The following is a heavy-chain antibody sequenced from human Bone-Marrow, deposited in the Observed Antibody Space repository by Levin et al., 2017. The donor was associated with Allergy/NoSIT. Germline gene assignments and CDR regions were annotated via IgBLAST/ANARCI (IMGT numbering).Heavy chain of an antibody. V-gene: IGHV4-59*01. Sequence: SETLSLTCSVSGGSINNYYWSWIRQPPGKGLEWIAFVSYSGRTNYNPSLKSRVTISVDTSRNQFFLKLNSVTAADTAVYYCAREPLDYGDSRYWHFDLWGRGTLVSVSS. CDR2: VSYSGRT. CDR3: AREPLDYGDSRYWHFDL. CDR1: GGSINNYY. D-gene: IGHD4-17*01. J-gene: IGHJ2*01.